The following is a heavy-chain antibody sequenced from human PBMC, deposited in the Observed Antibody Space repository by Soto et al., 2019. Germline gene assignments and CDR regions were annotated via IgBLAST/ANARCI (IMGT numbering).Heavy chain of an antibody. CDR2: IYPGDSDT. V-gene: IGHV5-51*01. D-gene: IGHD3-10*01. CDR1: GYSFTSYW. CDR3: ARLPLVPGPHGGDYYYGNDV. J-gene: IGHJ6*02. Sequence: PGESLKISCKGSGYSFTSYWIGWVRQMPGKGLEWMGIIYPGDSDTRYSPSFQGQVTISAGKSISTAYLQWSSLKASDTAMYYCARLPLVPGPHGGDYYYGNDVWGQRTTVTVSS.